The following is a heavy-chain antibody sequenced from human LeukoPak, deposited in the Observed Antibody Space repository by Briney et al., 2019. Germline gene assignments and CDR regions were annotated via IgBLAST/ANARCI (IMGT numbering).Heavy chain of an antibody. J-gene: IGHJ5*01. V-gene: IGHV1-18*01. D-gene: IGHD3-10*01. CDR1: GYTFTSYV. CDR3: ARDSPGYYGSGSNNPFDS. CDR2: ISAYNGNT. Sequence: ASVGVSCKASGYTFTSYVISWVPQAPRQGLEWMGWISAYNGNTNYAQKLQGRVTMTTDTSTSTAYMELRSLRSEDTAVYYCARDSPGYYGSGSNNPFDSWGQGTLVTVSS.